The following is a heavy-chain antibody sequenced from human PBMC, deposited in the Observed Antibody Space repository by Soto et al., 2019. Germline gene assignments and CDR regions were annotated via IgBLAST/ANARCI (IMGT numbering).Heavy chain of an antibody. D-gene: IGHD1-7*01. CDR1: GVTFSNYA. CDR3: AKNQERELPRVIDF. CDR2: MSGSSSTT. J-gene: IGHJ4*02. V-gene: IGHV3-23*01. Sequence: GGSLRLSCATSGVTFSNYAMSWVRQAPGGGMEGVSSMSGSSSTTYYADSVRGRFTISRDRSKNTLYLQMSSLRAEDTALYYCAKNQERELPRVIDFWGQGTLVTVSS.